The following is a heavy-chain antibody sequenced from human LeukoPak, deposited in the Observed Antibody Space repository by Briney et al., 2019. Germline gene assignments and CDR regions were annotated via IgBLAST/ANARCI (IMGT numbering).Heavy chain of an antibody. V-gene: IGHV3-23*01. CDR1: GFTLSRYA. Sequence: GGPLRLSCAASGFTLSRYAMTWVRQVPGKGLEWVSSISASGGSTFYADSVKSRFTISRDTSKNTLFLQMNSLKAADTAVYYCAKDWSDWFDPWGQGTLVTVSS. J-gene: IGHJ5*02. CDR2: ISASGGST. CDR3: AKDWSDWFDP.